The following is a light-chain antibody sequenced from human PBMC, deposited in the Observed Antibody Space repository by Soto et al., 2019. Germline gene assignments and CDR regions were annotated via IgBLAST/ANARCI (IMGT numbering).Light chain of an antibody. CDR2: AAS. CDR1: QGISSY. V-gene: IGKV1-9*01. J-gene: IGKJ4*01. CDR3: QQLNSYPLT. Sequence: DIQLTQSPSFLSASVGDRVTITYRASQGISSYLAWYQQKPGKAPKLLIYAASTLQSGVPSRFSGSGSGTEFTPTISSLQPEDFETYYCQQLNSYPLTLGGGTKVDIK.